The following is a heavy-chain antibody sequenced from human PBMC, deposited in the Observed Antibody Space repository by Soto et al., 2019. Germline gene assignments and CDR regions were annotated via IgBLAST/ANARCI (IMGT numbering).Heavy chain of an antibody. V-gene: IGHV6-1*01. CDR1: GDSVSSNSAA. CDR3: AGWLVRFDAFDI. J-gene: IGHJ3*02. D-gene: IGHD6-19*01. Sequence: PSQTLSLTCASSGDSVSSNSAAWNWIRQSPSRGLEWLGRTYYRSKWYNDYAVSVKSRITINPDTSKNQFSLQLNSVTPEDTAVYYCAGWLVRFDAFDIWGQGTMVTVSS. CDR2: TYYRSKWYN.